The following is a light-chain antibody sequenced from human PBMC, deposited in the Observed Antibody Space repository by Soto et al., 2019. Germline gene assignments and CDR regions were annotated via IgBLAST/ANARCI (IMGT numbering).Light chain of an antibody. CDR3: QEYGSSPVT. Sequence: LVLTQSPGSLSLSPGERATLSCRASQSVTTNYLAWYQQKPGQAPRLLIYGASSGATGIPDRFSGSGSGTDFTLTISRLEPEDFAVYYCQEYGSSPVTFGQGTRLEIK. CDR2: GAS. J-gene: IGKJ5*01. V-gene: IGKV3-20*01. CDR1: QSVTTNY.